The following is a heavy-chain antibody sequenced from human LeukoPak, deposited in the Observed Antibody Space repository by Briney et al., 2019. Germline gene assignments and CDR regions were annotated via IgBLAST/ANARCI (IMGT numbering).Heavy chain of an antibody. CDR3: ARNHFNQNVFDI. V-gene: IGHV3-30*01. J-gene: IGHJ3*02. Sequence: GGSLRLSCAASGFTFSTYAIHWVPQAPGKGLEWVAIISYGENPYSYADSVQGRFTISRDNSQSTVHLQMNSLRPEDTAVYFCARNHFNQNVFDIWGQGTMVTVSS. CDR2: ISYGENPY. D-gene: IGHD1-14*01. CDR1: GFTFSTYA.